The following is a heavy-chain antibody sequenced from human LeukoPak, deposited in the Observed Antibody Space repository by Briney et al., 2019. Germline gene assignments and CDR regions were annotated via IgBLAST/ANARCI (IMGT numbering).Heavy chain of an antibody. CDR3: ARLGVRQVLGN. D-gene: IGHD6-6*01. CDR1: GFTFSAYW. J-gene: IGHJ4*02. CDR2: IRQDGSKI. Sequence: GGSLRLSCAASGFTFSAYWMGWVRQAPGKGLEWVSNIRQDGSKIYYVDSVKGRFTISRDNAKNSLYLQMNSLRAEDTAVYYCARLGVRQVLGNWGKETLVTVSS. V-gene: IGHV3-7*01.